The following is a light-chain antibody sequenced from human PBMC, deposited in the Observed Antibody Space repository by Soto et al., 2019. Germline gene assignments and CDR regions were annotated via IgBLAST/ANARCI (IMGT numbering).Light chain of an antibody. J-gene: IGKJ4*01. Sequence: DIPLTQSPSFLSASLGDRVTITCRASQGISSNLAWYQQKSGKAPKFLIYDASILQSGVPSRFSGSGSGTEFTLTLSTLQPEDFATYYCQQLNTYPLTFGGGTKVEIK. CDR3: QQLNTYPLT. V-gene: IGKV1-9*01. CDR2: DAS. CDR1: QGISSN.